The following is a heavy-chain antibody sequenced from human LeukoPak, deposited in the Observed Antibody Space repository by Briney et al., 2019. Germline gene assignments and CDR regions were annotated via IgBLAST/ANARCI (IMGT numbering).Heavy chain of an antibody. D-gene: IGHD6-19*01. CDR1: GFYFRSYA. Sequence: PEKSLRLSCAASGFYFRSYAFHWVRQAPGKGLEWMAVTSHNGTNTFYTDAVKGRFTISTDNSMSTLYLQMNSLRAEDTAVYYCARDDGSGGAYFDFWGQGTLVTV. CDR3: ARDDGSGGAYFDF. V-gene: IGHV3-30-3*01. CDR2: TSHNGTNT. J-gene: IGHJ4*02.